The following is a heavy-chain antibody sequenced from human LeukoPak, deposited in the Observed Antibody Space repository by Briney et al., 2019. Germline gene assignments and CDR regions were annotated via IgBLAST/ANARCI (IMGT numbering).Heavy chain of an antibody. Sequence: GGSLRLSCAASGFTFSSYAMHWVRQAPGKGLEWVAVISYDGSNKYYADSVKGRFTISRDNSKNTLYLQMNSLRAEDTAVYYCAKDNSPVSTVTFDYWGQGTLVTVSS. CDR3: AKDNSPVSTVTFDY. CDR1: GFTFSSYA. CDR2: ISYDGSNK. D-gene: IGHD4-11*01. V-gene: IGHV3-30-3*01. J-gene: IGHJ4*02.